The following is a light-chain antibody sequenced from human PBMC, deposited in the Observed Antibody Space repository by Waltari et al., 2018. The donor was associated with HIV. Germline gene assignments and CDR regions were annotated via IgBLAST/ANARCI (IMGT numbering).Light chain of an antibody. V-gene: IGKV1-16*01. CDR1: QHIGDY. CDR2: GVS. CDR3: QQYRSYPLT. Sequence: DIQMTQSPSSLSASIGDRVTITCRAGQHIGDYLVWFQQKPGKAPESLIYGVSSLRSGVPPRFSGSGSGTVFTLTISSLQPEDFATYYCQQYRSYPLTIGGGTKVQVK. J-gene: IGKJ4*01.